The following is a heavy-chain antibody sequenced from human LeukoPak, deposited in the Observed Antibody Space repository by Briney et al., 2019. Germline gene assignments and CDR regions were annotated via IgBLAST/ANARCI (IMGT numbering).Heavy chain of an antibody. V-gene: IGHV4-30-2*01. CDR2: IYHSGST. Sequence: PSQTLSLTCAVSGGSISSGGYSWSWIRQPPGKGLEWIGYIYHSGSTYYNPSLKSRVTISVDTSKNQFSLKLSSVTAADTAVYYCARAVEMATITWFDPWGQGTLVTVSS. D-gene: IGHD5-24*01. CDR3: ARAVEMATITWFDP. J-gene: IGHJ5*02. CDR1: GGSISSGGYS.